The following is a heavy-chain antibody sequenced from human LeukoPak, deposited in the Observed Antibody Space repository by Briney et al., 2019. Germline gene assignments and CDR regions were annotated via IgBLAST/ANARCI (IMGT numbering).Heavy chain of an antibody. CDR2: VYHSGT. D-gene: IGHD4-23*01. CDR1: GYSIGTGNY. V-gene: IGHV4-38-2*01. Sequence: SETLSLTCSVSGYSIGTGNYWAWVRQPPGKGLEWIGCVYHSGTHYKSSLTSRATISMDTSANQFSLKLTSMTAADSAFYYCTMTSGDGGHDSWGQGILVTVSS. J-gene: IGHJ5*01. CDR3: TMTSGDGGHDS.